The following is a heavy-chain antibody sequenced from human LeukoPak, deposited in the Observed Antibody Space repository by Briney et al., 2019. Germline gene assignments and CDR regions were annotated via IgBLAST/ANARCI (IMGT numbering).Heavy chain of an antibody. Sequence: GGSLRLSCAASRFTFSSYWMSWVRQAPGKGLEWVSGISPSGDITYYVDSVKGRFTISRDNSKNTVYLEVSSLTAEDTAVYYCAKDDAWLRFGEWSQGTLVTVSS. D-gene: IGHD3-16*01. J-gene: IGHJ4*02. V-gene: IGHV3-23*01. CDR1: RFTFSSYW. CDR2: ISPSGDIT. CDR3: AKDDAWLRFGE.